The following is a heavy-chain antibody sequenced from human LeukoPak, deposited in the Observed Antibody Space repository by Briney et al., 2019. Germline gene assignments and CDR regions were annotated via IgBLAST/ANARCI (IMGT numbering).Heavy chain of an antibody. D-gene: IGHD3-22*01. CDR1: GGTFSSYA. V-gene: IGHV1-69*01. Sequence: SVKVSCKASGGTFSSYAISWVRQAPGQGLEWMGGIIPIFGTANYAQKFQGRVTITADESTSTAYMELSSLRSEDTAVYYCASGYYYDSSGYYDGDAFDIWGQGTMVTVSS. J-gene: IGHJ3*02. CDR2: IIPIFGTA. CDR3: ASGYYYDSSGYYDGDAFDI.